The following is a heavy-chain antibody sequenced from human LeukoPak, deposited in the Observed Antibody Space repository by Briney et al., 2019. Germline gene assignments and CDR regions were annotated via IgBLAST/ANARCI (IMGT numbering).Heavy chain of an antibody. D-gene: IGHD4-23*01. CDR2: IVGSGDST. J-gene: IGHJ4*02. CDR3: ARVAAGYSVNYFDY. V-gene: IGHV3-23*01. Sequence: GGSLRLSCAASGFTFSSYAMSWVRRAPGEGPEWVSAIVGSGDSTYYADSVKGRFTIPRDNSKNTLYLQMNSLRDEDTAVYYCARVAAGYSVNYFDYWGQGTLVTVSS. CDR1: GFTFSSYA.